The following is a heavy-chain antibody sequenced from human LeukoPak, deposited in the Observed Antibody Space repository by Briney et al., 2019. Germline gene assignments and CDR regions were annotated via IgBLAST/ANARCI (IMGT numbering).Heavy chain of an antibody. CDR1: GFSFTSYA. CDR3: AEGGPWSDFDY. V-gene: IGHV3-23*01. CDR2: ITDSGGTT. Sequence: QPGGSLRLSCAASGFSFTSYAMSWVRQAPGKGLEWVSAITDSGGTTYYADSVKGRFTVTRDNSKNTLYLQMNSLRAEDTAVYYCAEGGPWSDFDYWGQGTLVTVSS. D-gene: IGHD3-3*01. J-gene: IGHJ4*02.